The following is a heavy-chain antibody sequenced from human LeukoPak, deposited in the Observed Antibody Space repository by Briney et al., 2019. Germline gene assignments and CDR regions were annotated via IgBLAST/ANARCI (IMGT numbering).Heavy chain of an antibody. CDR3: AVGEYSSSGVFDY. CDR2: IIPIFGTA. D-gene: IGHD6-6*01. CDR1: GGTFSSYA. J-gene: IGHJ4*02. Sequence: SVKVSCKASGGTFSSYAISWVRQAPEQGLEWMGGIIPIFGTANYAQKFQGRVTITTDESTSTAYMELSSLRSEDTAVYYCAVGEYSSSGVFDYWGQGTLVTVSS. V-gene: IGHV1-69*05.